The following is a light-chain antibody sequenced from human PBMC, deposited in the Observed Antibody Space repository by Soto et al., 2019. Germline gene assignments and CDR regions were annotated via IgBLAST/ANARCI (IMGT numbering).Light chain of an antibody. CDR3: QQYGSSPLT. Sequence: EIVLTQSPGTLSLSPVERATLSCRASQSVSSNYFAWYQQEPGQAPQVLFDRASSGASGIADRFTGRGSGTDFTLTISRLEPEDFAVYYCQQYGSSPLTFGRGTQVEIK. CDR1: QSVSSNY. V-gene: IGKV3-20*01. CDR2: RAS. J-gene: IGKJ4*01.